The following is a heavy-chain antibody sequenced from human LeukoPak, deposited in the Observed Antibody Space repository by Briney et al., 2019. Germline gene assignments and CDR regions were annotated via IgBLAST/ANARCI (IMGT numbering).Heavy chain of an antibody. CDR2: ISSSSSYI. D-gene: IGHD4-17*01. CDR1: GFTFSSYS. Sequence: GGSLRLSCAASGFTFSSYSMNWVRQAPGKGLEWVSSISSSSSYIYYADSVKGRFTISRDNAKNSLYLQTNSLRAEDTAVYYCARDGAYGEVVGWGQGTLVTVSS. J-gene: IGHJ4*02. V-gene: IGHV3-21*01. CDR3: ARDGAYGEVVG.